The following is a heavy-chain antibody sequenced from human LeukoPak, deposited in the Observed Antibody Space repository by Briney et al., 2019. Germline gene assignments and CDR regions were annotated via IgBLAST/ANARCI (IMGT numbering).Heavy chain of an antibody. CDR1: GYSISSGYY. CDR2: IYHSGST. V-gene: IGHV4-38-2*02. J-gene: IGHJ4*02. D-gene: IGHD3-9*01. CDR3: ARDGYYDILTGYSPFDY. Sequence: SEALSLTCTVSGYSISSGYYWGWIRQPPGKGLEWIGSIYHSGSTYYNPSLKSRVTISVDTSKNQFSLKLSSVTAADTAVYYCARDGYYDILTGYSPFDYWGQGTLVTVSS.